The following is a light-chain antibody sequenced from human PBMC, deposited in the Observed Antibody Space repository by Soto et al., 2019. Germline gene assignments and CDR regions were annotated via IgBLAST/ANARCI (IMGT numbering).Light chain of an antibody. J-gene: IGKJ2*01. CDR2: ATS. V-gene: IGKV1-12*01. CDR3: QQANSSPYT. Sequence: DIPMTQSPSSVSASVGDRVTITCRATQVISSWLAWYQQKPGKAPKLLIYATSNLQSGVPSRFSGSGSGTDFTLTITSLQPEDFATYYSQQANSSPYTFGQGTKLEIK. CDR1: QVISSW.